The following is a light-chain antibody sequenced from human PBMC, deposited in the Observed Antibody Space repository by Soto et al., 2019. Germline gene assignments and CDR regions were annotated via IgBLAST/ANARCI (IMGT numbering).Light chain of an antibody. J-gene: IGKJ4*01. V-gene: IGKV3-15*01. Sequence: ETLMTQSPATLSVSPGERATLSCRASQSVNNNLAWYQQKLGQAPRVLIYGASTRATGIPARFSGIGSGTEFTLIISSLQSEDFGVYYCQHYKTWPLSFGGGTKV. CDR1: QSVNNN. CDR2: GAS. CDR3: QHYKTWPLS.